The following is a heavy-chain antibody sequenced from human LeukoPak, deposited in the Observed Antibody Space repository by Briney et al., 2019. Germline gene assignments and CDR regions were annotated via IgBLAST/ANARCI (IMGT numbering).Heavy chain of an antibody. J-gene: IGHJ4*02. Sequence: SETLSLTCTVSGGSISNYYWSWIRQPPGKGLGWIGYINHSGSTNYNPSLRSRVTISVDTSKNQFSLKLSSVTPEDTAVYYCARGYYCDSWGQGTLVTVSS. CDR1: GGSISNYY. CDR2: INHSGST. V-gene: IGHV4-59*12. CDR3: ARGYYCDS.